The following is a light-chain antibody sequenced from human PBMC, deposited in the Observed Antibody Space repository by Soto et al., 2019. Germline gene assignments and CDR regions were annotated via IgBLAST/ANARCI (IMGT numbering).Light chain of an antibody. J-gene: IGKJ1*01. CDR2: AAS. Sequence: DIQMTQSPSSLSASVGDRVTITCRASQSISSYLNWYQQKPGKAPKLLIYAASNLQSGVPSRFSGSGSETDFTLTTSSLQPEHFATYSCQQSYSTTWTFGQGTKVDIK. CDR3: QQSYSTTWT. CDR1: QSISSY. V-gene: IGKV1-39*01.